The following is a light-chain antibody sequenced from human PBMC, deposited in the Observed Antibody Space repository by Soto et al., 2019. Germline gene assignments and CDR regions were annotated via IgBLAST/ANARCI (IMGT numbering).Light chain of an antibody. Sequence: QSVLTQPPSVSGAPGQRVTISCTGSSSNIGAGYDVHWYHQLPGTAPKLLIYGNNNRPSGVPDRFSGSRSGTSASLAITGLQAEDEADYYSQSYDISLSVWVFGGGTKLTVL. V-gene: IGLV1-40*01. CDR2: GNN. CDR1: SSNIGAGYD. J-gene: IGLJ3*02. CDR3: QSYDISLSVWV.